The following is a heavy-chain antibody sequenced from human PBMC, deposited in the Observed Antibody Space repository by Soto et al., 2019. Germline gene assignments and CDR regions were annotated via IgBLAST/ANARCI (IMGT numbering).Heavy chain of an antibody. CDR1: GFIFSDYY. J-gene: IGHJ6*02. CDR3: AKWEGAMDV. D-gene: IGHD1-26*01. CDR2: ISSSGSTI. Sequence: QVQLVESGGGLVKPGGSLRLSCAASGFIFSDYYMSWIRQAPGKGLEGISYISSSGSTIYIADSVKGRFTISRDNDKNSLYLKMNFMRAEDTAVYYCAKWEGAMDVWGQGTTVTVSS. V-gene: IGHV3-11*01.